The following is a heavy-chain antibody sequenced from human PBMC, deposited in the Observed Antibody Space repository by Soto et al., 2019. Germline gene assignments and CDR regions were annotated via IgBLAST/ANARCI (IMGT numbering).Heavy chain of an antibody. CDR2: ISYDGSNK. CDR1: GFTFGSYA. CDR3: DTEACLWFGGLISVVKGYYYYGMDV. D-gene: IGHD3-10*01. J-gene: IGHJ6*02. Sequence: GGSLRLSCAASGFTFGSYAMHWVRQAPGKGLEWVAVISYDGSNKYYADSVKGRFTISRDNSKNTLYLQMNSLRAEDTAVYYCDTEACLWFGGLISVVKGYYYYGMDVWGQGTTVTVSS. V-gene: IGHV3-30-3*01.